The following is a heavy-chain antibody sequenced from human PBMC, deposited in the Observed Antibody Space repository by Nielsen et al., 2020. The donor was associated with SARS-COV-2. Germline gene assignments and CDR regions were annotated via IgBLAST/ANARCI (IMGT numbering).Heavy chain of an antibody. CDR2: ISGDSNYI. CDR1: GFTFSDYS. D-gene: IGHD2-15*01. CDR3: TRGFYSQSDC. Sequence: GESLKISSTGSGFTFSDYSMNWVRQAPGKGLEWVASISGDSNYIFYSELVKGRFTMSRDNGKNSLYLQMNTLRSEDTALYYCTRGFYSQSDCWGQGTLVTVSS. J-gene: IGHJ4*02. V-gene: IGHV3-21*01.